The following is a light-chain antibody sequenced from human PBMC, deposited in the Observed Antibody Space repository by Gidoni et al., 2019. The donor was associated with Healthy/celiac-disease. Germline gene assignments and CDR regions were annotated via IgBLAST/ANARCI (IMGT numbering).Light chain of an antibody. CDR2: QDS. CDR1: KLGDKY. J-gene: IGLJ2*01. Sequence: SYELTTPPAVSVSPGQTASITCSGDKLGDKYACWYQPTPGQSPVLVIYQDSKRPSGIPERFSGSNSGNTATLTIRGTQAMDEADYYCQAWDRSTVVFGGGTKLTVL. CDR3: QAWDRSTVV. V-gene: IGLV3-1*01.